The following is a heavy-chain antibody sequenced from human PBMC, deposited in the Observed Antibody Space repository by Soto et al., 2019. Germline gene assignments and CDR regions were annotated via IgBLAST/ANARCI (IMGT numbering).Heavy chain of an antibody. D-gene: IGHD5-18*01. CDR1: GFTFSSYS. CDR2: ISSSSSTI. CDR3: AKDRRDGYTTCSRCYGVDV. J-gene: IGHJ6*02. Sequence: PGGSLRLSCAASGFTFSSYSMNWVRQAPGKGLEWVSYISSSSSTIYYADSVKGRFTISRDNAKNSLYLQMNSLRPDDTAVYSCAKDRRDGYTTCSRCYGVDVWGQGTTVTVSS. V-gene: IGHV3-48*01.